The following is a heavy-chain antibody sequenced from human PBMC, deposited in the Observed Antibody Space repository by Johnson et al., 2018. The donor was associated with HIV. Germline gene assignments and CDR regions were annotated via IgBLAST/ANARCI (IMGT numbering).Heavy chain of an antibody. D-gene: IGHD1-26*01. V-gene: IGHV3-7*01. CDR1: GFTFSSYW. CDR3: AKDWSRTVGATLGPGAFDI. Sequence: VQLVESGGGLVQPGGSLRLSCAASGFTFSSYWMSWVRQAPGKGLEWVANIKQDGSEKYYADSVKGRFTISRDNSKNTLYLQMNSLRAEDTAVYYCAKDWSRTVGATLGPGAFDIWGQGTMVTVSS. J-gene: IGHJ3*02. CDR2: IKQDGSEK.